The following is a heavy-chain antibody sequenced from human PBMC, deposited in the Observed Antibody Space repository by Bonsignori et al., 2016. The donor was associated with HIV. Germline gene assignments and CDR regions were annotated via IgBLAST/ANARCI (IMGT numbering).Heavy chain of an antibody. V-gene: IGHV3-74*01. CDR2: INSDGTST. CDR3: ARGPLVSAWSFDISGYLNY. Sequence: WIRQPPGKGLVWVSHINSDGTSTSYADSVKGRFTISRDNARNTLYLQMNSLRADDTAVYYCARGPLVSAWSFDISGYLNYWGQGALVTVSS. J-gene: IGHJ4*02. D-gene: IGHD3-22*01.